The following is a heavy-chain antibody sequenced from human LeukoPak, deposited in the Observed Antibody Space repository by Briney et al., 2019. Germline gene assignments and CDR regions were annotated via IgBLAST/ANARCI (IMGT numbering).Heavy chain of an antibody. CDR3: ARSKYDSSGYYYDHDAFDI. CDR2: INPNSGGT. Sequence: GASVKVACKASGYTFTGYYMHWVRQAPGQGLEWMGWINPNSGGTNYAQKFQGRVTMTRDTSISTAYMELSRLRSDDTAVYYCARSKYDSSGYYYDHDAFDIWGQGTMVTVSS. D-gene: IGHD3-22*01. V-gene: IGHV1-2*02. J-gene: IGHJ3*02. CDR1: GYTFTGYY.